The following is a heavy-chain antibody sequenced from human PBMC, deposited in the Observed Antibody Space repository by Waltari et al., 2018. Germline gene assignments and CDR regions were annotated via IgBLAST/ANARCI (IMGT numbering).Heavy chain of an antibody. Sequence: QVQLQESVPGLVKPSETLSLTCAGSGYSISSGYYWGWIRQPPGKGLEWIGRIYHSGSTYYNPSLKSRVTISVDTSKNQFSLKLSSVTAADTAVYYCARAIVVDTYYFDYWGQGTLVTVSS. CDR3: ARAIVVDTYYFDY. CDR2: IYHSGST. J-gene: IGHJ4*02. D-gene: IGHD3-22*01. V-gene: IGHV4-38-2*01. CDR1: GYSISSGYY.